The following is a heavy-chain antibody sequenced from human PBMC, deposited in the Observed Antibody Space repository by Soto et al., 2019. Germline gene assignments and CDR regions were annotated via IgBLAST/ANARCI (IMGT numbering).Heavy chain of an antibody. CDR1: GGTFSSYA. CDR2: IIPIFGTA. J-gene: IGHJ6*02. D-gene: IGHD2-8*01. Sequence: ASVKVSCKASGGTFSSYAISWVRQAPGQGLEWMGGIIPIFGTANYAQKFQGRVTITADESTSTAYMELSSLRSEDTAVYYCARGSLPKLGYCTNGVCYYYYYGMDVWGQGTTVTVSS. CDR3: ARGSLPKLGYCTNGVCYYYYYGMDV. V-gene: IGHV1-69*13.